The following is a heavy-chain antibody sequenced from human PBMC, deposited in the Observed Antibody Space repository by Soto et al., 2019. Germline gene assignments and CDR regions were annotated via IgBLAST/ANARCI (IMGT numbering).Heavy chain of an antibody. CDR2: IYYSGST. Sequence: QVQLQESGPGLVKPSQTLSLTCTVSGGSISSGDYYWSWIRQPPGKGLEWIGYIYYSGSTYYNPSLRSRVTISVDTSKNQFSLKLSSVTAADTAVYYCAGVWGTVGWYFDLWGRGTLVTVSS. V-gene: IGHV4-30-4*01. D-gene: IGHD3-16*01. J-gene: IGHJ2*01. CDR1: GGSISSGDYY. CDR3: AGVWGTVGWYFDL.